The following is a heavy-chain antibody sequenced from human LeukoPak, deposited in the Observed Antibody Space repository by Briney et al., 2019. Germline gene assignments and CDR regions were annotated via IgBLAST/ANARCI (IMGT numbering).Heavy chain of an antibody. CDR1: GFTFDRDW. CDR2: IKEDGSEK. Sequence: GGSLRLSCTASGFTFDRDWTAWVRQAPGRGLEWVANIKEDGSEKNYVDSVKGRFTISRDNAENSVYLQMNDLRAEDTGVYYCVTKEPSASGWSYWGQGTLVTVSS. J-gene: IGHJ4*02. V-gene: IGHV3-7*01. D-gene: IGHD6-19*01. CDR3: VTKEPSASGWSY.